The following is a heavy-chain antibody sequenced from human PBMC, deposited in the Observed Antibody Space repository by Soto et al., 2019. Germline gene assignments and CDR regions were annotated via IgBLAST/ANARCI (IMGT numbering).Heavy chain of an antibody. D-gene: IGHD1-26*01. CDR2: ISTSSDST. J-gene: IGHJ4*02. CDR3: ARSGARATTSRGQVSN. V-gene: IGHV3-11*06. CDR1: GFTFSDYY. Sequence: QVQVVESGGALVKPGGSLRLSCAASGFTFSDYYMSWIRQAPGKGLEWVSYISTSSDSTKYADSVKGRFTISRDNAKNSLYLQMNSLRAEDTAVYYCARSGARATTSRGQVSNWGQGTLVTVSS.